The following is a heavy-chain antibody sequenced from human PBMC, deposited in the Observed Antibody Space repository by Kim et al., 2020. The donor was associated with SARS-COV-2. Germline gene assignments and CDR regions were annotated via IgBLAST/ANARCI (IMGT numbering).Heavy chain of an antibody. CDR2: LNGDGSDT. Sequence: GGSLRLSCAASGFTFSSYWVNWVHQAPGKGLLWVSRLNGDGSDTNYVDSVKGRFTISRDNAKNTLYLEMKSLRVDDTAVYYCARGTFASGVDLWGQGTTVTVSS. CDR3: ARGTFASGVDL. CDR1: GFTFSSYW. V-gene: IGHV3-74*01. J-gene: IGHJ6*02.